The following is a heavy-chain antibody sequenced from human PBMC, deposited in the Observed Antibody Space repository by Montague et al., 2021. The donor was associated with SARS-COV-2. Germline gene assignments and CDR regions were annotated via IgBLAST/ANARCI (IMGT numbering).Heavy chain of an antibody. V-gene: IGHV6-1*01. CDR3: ARAYCGGDCYFYWYFDL. CDR1: GDSVSSNIAT. Sequence: CAISGDSVSSNIATWNWIRQSPSRGLEWLGRTYYRSKWYNDYAVSVKSPVIINPDTSNNRISLQLNSVTPEDTAVYYCARAYCGGDCYFYWYFDLWGRGTLVTVSS. J-gene: IGHJ2*01. D-gene: IGHD2-21*02. CDR2: TYYRSKWYN.